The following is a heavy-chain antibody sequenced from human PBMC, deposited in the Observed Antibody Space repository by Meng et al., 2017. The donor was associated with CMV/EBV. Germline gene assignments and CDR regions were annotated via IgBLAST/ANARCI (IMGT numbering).Heavy chain of an antibody. D-gene: IGHD2-2*01. J-gene: IGHJ5*02. CDR1: DGSISSYY. Sequence: VQLEEAGPGLVTPAETLSLTCTVSDGSISSYYWSWIRQPAGKGLEWIGRIYTSGSTNYNPSLKSRVTMSVDTSKNQFSLKLSSVTAADTAVYYCARDLMNCSSTSCANWFDPWGQGTLVTVSS. CDR2: IYTSGST. V-gene: IGHV4-4*07. CDR3: ARDLMNCSSTSCANWFDP.